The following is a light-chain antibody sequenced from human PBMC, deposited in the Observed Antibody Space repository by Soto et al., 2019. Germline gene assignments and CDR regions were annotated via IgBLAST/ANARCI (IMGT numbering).Light chain of an antibody. CDR1: QSVRTK. CDR2: GAS. V-gene: IGKV3-15*01. Sequence: EIVMTQSPGTLSVSPGEGATLFCRAIQSVRTKLAWYQQRAGQAPRLLMYGASTRATGIPDRFSGSGSGTEFTLTISSLQSEDFAVYYGQQYNSWPPITFGQGTRLEIK. CDR3: QQYNSWPPIT. J-gene: IGKJ5*01.